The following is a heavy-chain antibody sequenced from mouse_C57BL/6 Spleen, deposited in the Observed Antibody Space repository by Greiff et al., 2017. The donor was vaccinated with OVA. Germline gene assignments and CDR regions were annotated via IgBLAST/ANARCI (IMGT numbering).Heavy chain of an antibody. CDR1: GFSLSTFGMG. CDR2: IWWDDDK. D-gene: IGHD2-1*01. Sequence: QVTLKECGPGILQPSQTLSLTCSFSGFSLSTFGMGVGWIRQPSGKGLEWLAHIWWDDDKYYNPALKSRHTISKDTSKNQVFLKIANVDTADTATYYCARIGYYYGNHDYFAYWGQGTTLTVSS. J-gene: IGHJ2*01. V-gene: IGHV8-8*01. CDR3: ARIGYYYGNHDYFAY.